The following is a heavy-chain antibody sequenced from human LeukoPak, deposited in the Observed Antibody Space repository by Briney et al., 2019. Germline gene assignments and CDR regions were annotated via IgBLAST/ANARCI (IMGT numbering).Heavy chain of an antibody. V-gene: IGHV4-59*01. CDR2: IYSSGST. CDR1: SDSISGYY. D-gene: IGHD2-21*02. Sequence: PSETLSLTCTVSSDSISGYYWSWIRQPPGKGLEWLGYIYSSGSTNYNPSLNSRVTISVDTSKNQFSLKLSSVTAADTAVYYCARFAYCGGHCWYYFDYWGQGTLVTVSS. J-gene: IGHJ4*02. CDR3: ARFAYCGGHCWYYFDY.